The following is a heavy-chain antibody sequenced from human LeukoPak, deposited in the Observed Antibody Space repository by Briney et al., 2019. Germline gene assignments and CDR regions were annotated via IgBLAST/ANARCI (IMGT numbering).Heavy chain of an antibody. D-gene: IGHD6-6*01. CDR1: GGSITSSRYY. CDR3: AREHSSSGPSDYYYYYMDV. CDR2: VYYSGSTLYSGST. J-gene: IGHJ6*03. Sequence: SETLSLTCTVSGGSITSSRYYWGWIRQPPGKGLEWIGSVYYSGSTLYSGSTYYNPSLKSRVTISVDSSKHQFSLKLSSVTAADTAVYYCAREHSSSGPSDYYYYYMDVWGKGTTVTVSS. V-gene: IGHV4-39*07.